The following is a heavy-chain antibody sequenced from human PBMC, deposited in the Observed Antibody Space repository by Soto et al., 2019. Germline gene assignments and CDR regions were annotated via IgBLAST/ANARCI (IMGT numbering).Heavy chain of an antibody. CDR2: IFWNDDE. Sequence: SGPTLVNPTQTLTLTCPFSGFSLTTYGVGVGWIRQPPGKALEWLALIFWNDDERYSPSLKSRLTITKDNSKNQVALTMSNMDPVDTATYYCVHTGSSYAPFGYWGRGTLVTVSS. J-gene: IGHJ4*02. CDR3: VHTGSSYAPFGY. V-gene: IGHV2-5*01. CDR1: GFSLTTYGVG. D-gene: IGHD3-16*01.